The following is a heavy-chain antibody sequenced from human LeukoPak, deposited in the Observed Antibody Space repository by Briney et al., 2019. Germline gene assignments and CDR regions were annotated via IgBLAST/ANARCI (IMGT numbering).Heavy chain of an antibody. J-gene: IGHJ4*02. D-gene: IGHD3-10*01. V-gene: IGHV4-61*01. Sequence: SETLSLTCTVSGGSVSSGSYYWSWIRQPPGKGLEWIGYIYYSGSTNYNPPLKSRVTISVDTSKNQFSLKLSSVTAADTAVYYCAREVLYGSGSYLDYWGQGTLVTVSS. CDR2: IYYSGST. CDR3: AREVLYGSGSYLDY. CDR1: GGSVSSGSYY.